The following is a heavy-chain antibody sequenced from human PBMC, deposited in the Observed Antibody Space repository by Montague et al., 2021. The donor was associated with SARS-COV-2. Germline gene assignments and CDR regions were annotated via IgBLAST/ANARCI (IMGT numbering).Heavy chain of an antibody. D-gene: IGHD3-3*01. CDR1: GGSFSGYY. CDR3: ARIRCITIFGVVNNPCYYGMDV. J-gene: IGHJ6*02. Sequence: SETLSLTCAVYGGSFSGYYWSWIRQPPGKGLEWIGEINHSGSTNYNPSLKSRVTISVDTSKNQFSLKLSSVTAADTAVYYCARIRCITIFGVVNNPCYYGMDVWGQGTTVTVS. CDR2: INHSGST. V-gene: IGHV4-34*01.